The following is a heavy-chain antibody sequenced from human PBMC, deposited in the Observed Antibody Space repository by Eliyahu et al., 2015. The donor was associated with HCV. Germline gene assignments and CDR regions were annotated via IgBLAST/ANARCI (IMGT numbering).Heavy chain of an antibody. D-gene: IGHD6-19*01. CDR2: IHYIXCT. CDR1: VGSXTTYY. V-gene: IGHV4-59*01. Sequence: QVQLQESGPGLVKPSETLSLTCTVSVGSXTTYYRXWIRXPPGKGLECXGYIHYIXCTNYNPPLKSRVTISLDTSKNQFSLNLTSVTAADTAMYYCASGGGGIAVTGTGGWFDPWGQGTLVTVSS. CDR3: ASGGGGIAVTGTGGWFDP. J-gene: IGHJ5*02.